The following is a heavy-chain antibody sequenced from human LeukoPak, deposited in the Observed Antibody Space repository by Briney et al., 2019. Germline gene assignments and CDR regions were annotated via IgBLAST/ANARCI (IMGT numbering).Heavy chain of an antibody. Sequence: SETLSLTCTVSGGSLSSFYWNWIRQPPGKGLEWIGAIHYSGSTNYNPSLKSRVTMSVEMSKNQFSLELNSVTAADTAAYYCARRVYGDLGNWLDPWGQGTLVTVSS. CDR3: ARRVYGDLGNWLDP. CDR1: GGSLSSFY. D-gene: IGHD4-17*01. CDR2: IHYSGST. J-gene: IGHJ5*02. V-gene: IGHV4-59*08.